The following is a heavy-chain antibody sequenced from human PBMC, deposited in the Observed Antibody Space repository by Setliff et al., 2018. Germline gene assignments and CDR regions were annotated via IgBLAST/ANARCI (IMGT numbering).Heavy chain of an antibody. V-gene: IGHV1-69*05. CDR1: GCTFSRYG. CDR2: TIPVFGTT. D-gene: IGHD1-26*01. CDR3: ARDTHQWDPLYFDS. J-gene: IGHJ4*02. Sequence: SVKVSCKASGCTFSRYGISWVRQAPGQGLEWMGGTIPVFGTTDYAQKFQGRDTIMTDESTSTVYMELSSLTSDDTDMYYCARDTHQWDPLYFDSWGQATLVTVSS.